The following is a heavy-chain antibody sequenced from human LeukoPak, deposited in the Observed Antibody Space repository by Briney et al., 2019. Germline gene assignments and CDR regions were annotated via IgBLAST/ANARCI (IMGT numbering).Heavy chain of an antibody. D-gene: IGHD5-12*01. J-gene: IGHJ4*02. CDR3: ARESGYAVGDF. Sequence: SETLSLTCTVSGGSISSGSYYWSWIRQPAGKGLEWIGRIYTSGSTNYNPSLKSRVTISVDTSKNQFSLKLSSVTAADTAVYYCARESGYAVGDFWGRGTLVTVSS. V-gene: IGHV4-61*02. CDR2: IYTSGST. CDR1: GGSISSGSYY.